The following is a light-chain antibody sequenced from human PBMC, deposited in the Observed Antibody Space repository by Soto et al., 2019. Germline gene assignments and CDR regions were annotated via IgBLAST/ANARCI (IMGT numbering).Light chain of an antibody. V-gene: IGKV3-15*01. J-gene: IGKJ1*01. CDR3: QHYNDWRWT. CDR2: AAS. Sequence: EIVMTQSPATLSVSPGEGATLSCRASQSISSKLAWYQQKPGQAPRLLIYAASTRATGVPARFSGSGSRTEFTLTISSLQSEDLAVYYCQHYNDWRWTFGQGTKVEIK. CDR1: QSISSK.